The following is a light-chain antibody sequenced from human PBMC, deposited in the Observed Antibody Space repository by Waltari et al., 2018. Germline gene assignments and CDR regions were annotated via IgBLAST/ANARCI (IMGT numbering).Light chain of an antibody. CDR2: DVS. Sequence: QSALTQPASVSGSPGQSITISCTGTSSDVGGYNYVSWYHQHPGKAPKLMIHDVSKRPSGVSNRFSGSKSGNTASLTSSGLQAEDEADYYCSSYTSSSTPGVFGGGTKLTVL. V-gene: IGLV2-14*01. J-gene: IGLJ3*02. CDR1: SSDVGGYNY. CDR3: SSYTSSSTPGV.